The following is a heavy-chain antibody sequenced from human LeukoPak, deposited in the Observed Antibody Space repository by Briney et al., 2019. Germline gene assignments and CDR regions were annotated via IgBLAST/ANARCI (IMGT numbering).Heavy chain of an antibody. CDR3: ASSDYYDSAAYDY. Sequence: QTSETLSLTCTVSGGSISSYYWSWIRQPPGKGLEWIGYIYYSGSTNYNPSLKSRVTISVDTSKNQFSLKLSSVTAADTAVYYCASSDYYDSAAYDYWGQGTLVTVSS. CDR1: GGSISSYY. V-gene: IGHV4-59*01. D-gene: IGHD3-22*01. J-gene: IGHJ4*02. CDR2: IYYSGST.